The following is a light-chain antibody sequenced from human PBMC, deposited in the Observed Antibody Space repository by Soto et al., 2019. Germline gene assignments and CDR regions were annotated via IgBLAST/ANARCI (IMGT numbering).Light chain of an antibody. CDR1: SSDVGGYNF. CDR2: EVS. V-gene: IGLV2-14*01. J-gene: IGLJ3*02. Sequence: QSALTQPASVSGSPGQSITISCTGTSSDVGGYNFVSWYQQHPGKAPKLTISEVSYRPSGVSNRFSGSKSGNTASLTISGLQAEDEADYYCSSYTRRSLWVFGGGTKLTVL. CDR3: SSYTRRSLWV.